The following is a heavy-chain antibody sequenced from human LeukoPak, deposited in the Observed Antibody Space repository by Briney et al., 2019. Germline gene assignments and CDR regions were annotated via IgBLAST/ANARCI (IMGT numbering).Heavy chain of an antibody. V-gene: IGHV3-30*04. Sequence: GRSLRLSCAASGFTFSSYAMHWVRQAPGKGLEWVAVISYEGSNKYYADSVKGRFTISRDNSKNTLYLQMNSLRAEDTAVYYCAREALYGFGKLSGFDYWGQGTLVTVSS. CDR1: GFTFSSYA. CDR3: AREALYGFGKLSGFDY. CDR2: ISYEGSNK. D-gene: IGHD3-10*01. J-gene: IGHJ4*02.